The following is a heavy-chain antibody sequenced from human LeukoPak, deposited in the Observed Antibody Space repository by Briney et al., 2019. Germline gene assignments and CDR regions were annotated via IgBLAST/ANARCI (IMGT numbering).Heavy chain of an antibody. Sequence: GGSLRLSCATSGFTFSGYWVTWVRQAPGKGLEWVAKINQDGSEKYYVDSVKGRFSISRDNAKNALYLQMNSLRAEDTAVYYCARVGWINVVLPADTPFDYWGQGTLVTVSS. CDR3: ARVGWINVVLPADTPFDY. J-gene: IGHJ4*02. CDR1: GFTFSGYW. CDR2: INQDGSEK. V-gene: IGHV3-7*01. D-gene: IGHD2-2*01.